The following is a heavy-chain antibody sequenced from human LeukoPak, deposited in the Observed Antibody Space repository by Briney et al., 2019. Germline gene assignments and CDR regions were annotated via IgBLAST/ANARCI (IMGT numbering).Heavy chain of an antibody. CDR3: ARDIVVVPAAPTDYYYGMDV. J-gene: IGHJ6*02. V-gene: IGHV3-21*01. CDR2: ISSSSSYI. Sequence: GGPLRLSCAASGFTFSSYSMNWVRQAPGKGLEWVSSISSSSSYIYYADSVKGRFTISRGNAKNSLYLQMNSLRAEDTAVYYCARDIVVVPAAPTDYYYGMDVWGQGTTVTVSS. CDR1: GFTFSSYS. D-gene: IGHD2-2*01.